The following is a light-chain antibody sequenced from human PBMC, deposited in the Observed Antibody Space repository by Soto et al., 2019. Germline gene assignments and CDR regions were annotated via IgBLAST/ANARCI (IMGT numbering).Light chain of an antibody. V-gene: IGLV2-8*01. CDR2: EVS. CDR1: SSDVGGYNY. CDR3: SSYGGSNNLV. Sequence: QSALTQPPSASGSPGQSVTISCTGTSSDVGGYNYVSWYQQYPGKAPRLMIYEVSKRPSGVPDRFSGSKSGNTAPLTVSGLQAEDEADYYCSSYGGSNNLVFGGGTKLTVL. J-gene: IGLJ2*01.